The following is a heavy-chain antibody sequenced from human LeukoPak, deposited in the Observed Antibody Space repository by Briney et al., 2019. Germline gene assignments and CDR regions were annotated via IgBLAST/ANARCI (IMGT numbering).Heavy chain of an antibody. CDR3: AREQTFGEFDS. V-gene: IGHV3-48*03. J-gene: IGHJ4*02. D-gene: IGHD3-10*01. CDR1: GFTLSGYE. CDR2: ISSGGETI. Sequence: GGSLRLSCAASGFTLSGYEMNWVRQAPGKGLEWLSYISSGGETIYYTDSVRGRFTTSRDNAKNSLFLQMNSLRAEDTAVYYCAREQTFGEFDSWGQGTLVTVSS.